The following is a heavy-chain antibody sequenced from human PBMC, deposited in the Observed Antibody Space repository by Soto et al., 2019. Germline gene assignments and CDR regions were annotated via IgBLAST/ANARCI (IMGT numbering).Heavy chain of an antibody. V-gene: IGHV1-18*04. J-gene: IGHJ4*02. D-gene: IGHD2-2*02. CDR3: ARDHCSSTSCYSAVDY. CDR1: GYYFTSYG. CDR2: ISAYNGNT. Sequence: QVQLVQSGAEVKKPGASVKVSCKASGYYFTSYGISWVRQAPGQGLEWMGWISAYNGNTNYAQNLQGRVTTTTDTSTSTAYMELRRLRSDDTAVYYCARDHCSSTSCYSAVDYWGQGTLVTVSS.